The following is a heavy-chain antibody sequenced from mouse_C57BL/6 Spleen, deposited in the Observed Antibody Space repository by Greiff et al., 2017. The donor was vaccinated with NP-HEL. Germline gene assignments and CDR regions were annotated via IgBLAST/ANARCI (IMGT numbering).Heavy chain of an antibody. J-gene: IGHJ4*01. D-gene: IGHD1-1*01. CDR2: IDPSDSYT. Sequence: VQLQQPGAELVMPGASVKLSCKASGYTFTSYWMHWVKQRPGQGLEWIGEIDPSDSYTNYNQKFKGKSTLTVDKSSSTAYMQLSSLTSEDSAVYYCAREDYGSRRYYYAMDYWGQGTSVTVSS. CDR1: GYTFTSYW. V-gene: IGHV1-69*01. CDR3: AREDYGSRRYYYAMDY.